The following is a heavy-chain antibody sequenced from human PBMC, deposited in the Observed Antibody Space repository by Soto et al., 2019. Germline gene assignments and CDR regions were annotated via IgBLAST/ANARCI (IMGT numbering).Heavy chain of an antibody. CDR1: GFSLSTSGVG. Sequence: QITLKESGPTLVKPTQTLTLTCTFSGFSLSTSGVGVGWIRQPPGKALEWLALIYWDDDKRYSPSLKSRLTIXXDXSXXPVVLTMTNMDPVGTATYYCAPGIQQWPLWGGMDVWGQGTTVTVSS. CDR2: IYWDDDK. D-gene: IGHD6-19*01. V-gene: IGHV2-5*02. J-gene: IGHJ6*02. CDR3: APGIQQWPLWGGMDV.